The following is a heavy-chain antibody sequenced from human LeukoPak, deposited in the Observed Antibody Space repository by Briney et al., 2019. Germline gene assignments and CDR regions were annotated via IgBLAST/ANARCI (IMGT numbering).Heavy chain of an antibody. CDR1: GGSISSGVSY. CDR2: IYYSGSS. J-gene: IGHJ6*02. CDR3: ARDYRFDSGYDLLDAFDV. Sequence: PSETLSLTCTVSGGSISSGVSYWRWIRQHPGKGLEWIAYIYYSGSSSYNPSLKSRVTISVDPSKNQFSLKLSSVTAADTAVYYCARDYRFDSGYDLLDAFDVWGQGTTVIVSS. V-gene: IGHV4-31*03. D-gene: IGHD5-12*01.